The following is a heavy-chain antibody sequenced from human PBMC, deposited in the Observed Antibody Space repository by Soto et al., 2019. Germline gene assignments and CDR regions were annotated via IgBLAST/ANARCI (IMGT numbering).Heavy chain of an antibody. Sequence: QPGGSLRLSCAASGFTFSTYAMNWVRQPPGKGLEWVSAISGDGDGTCYAGSVQGRFTISRDNFKNTLYLQMNSLRAEDTAVYYCAKTPAPYTSGAGYLDCWGQGTLVTVSS. CDR2: ISGDGDGT. J-gene: IGHJ4*02. D-gene: IGHD3-16*01. CDR1: GFTFSTYA. V-gene: IGHV3-23*01. CDR3: AKTPAPYTSGAGYLDC.